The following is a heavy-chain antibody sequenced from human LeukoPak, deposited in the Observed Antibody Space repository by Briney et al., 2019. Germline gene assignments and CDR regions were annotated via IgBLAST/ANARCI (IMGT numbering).Heavy chain of an antibody. J-gene: IGHJ4*02. Sequence: GRSMRLSCAASGFTFSTYAMHWVRQAPGKGLEWVAIISYDGSNKYYADSVKGRFTISRDNSKNTLYLQMNSLRAEDTAVYYCARDRSYRYFDYWGQGTLVTVSS. CDR2: ISYDGSNK. CDR3: ARDRSYRYFDY. CDR1: GFTFSTYA. D-gene: IGHD1-26*01. V-gene: IGHV3-30-3*01.